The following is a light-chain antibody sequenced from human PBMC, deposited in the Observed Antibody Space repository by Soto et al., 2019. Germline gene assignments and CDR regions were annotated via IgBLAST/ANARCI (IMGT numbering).Light chain of an antibody. CDR3: QHYGTSPST. V-gene: IGKV3-20*01. CDR2: SEY. CDR1: QSISGTY. J-gene: IGKJ1*01. Sequence: EIVLTQSPGTLSLASGERSTLSCLTSQSISGTYLAWYQQKPGQAPRLLIYSEYTRATGITDRFSGSGSGTDFTLTISRLEPEDFAVYYCQHYGTSPSTFGQGTKVEIK.